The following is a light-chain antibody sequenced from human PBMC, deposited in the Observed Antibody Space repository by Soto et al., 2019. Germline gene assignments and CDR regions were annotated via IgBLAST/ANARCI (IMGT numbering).Light chain of an antibody. V-gene: IGLV1-44*01. J-gene: IGLJ3*02. CDR2: NNN. CDR1: NSNIGTNA. CDR3: ATWDDTLRTWV. Sequence: QLVLTQPPSASGTPGQRVTISCSGSNSNIGTNAVNWYQQIPGTAPKLLIYNNNHRPSGVPDRFSGSKSGTSASLAISGLQSEDEADYPCATWDDTLRTWVFGGGTKLTVL.